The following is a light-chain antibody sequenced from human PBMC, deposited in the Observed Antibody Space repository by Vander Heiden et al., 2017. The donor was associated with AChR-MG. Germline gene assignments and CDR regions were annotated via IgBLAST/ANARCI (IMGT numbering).Light chain of an antibody. Sequence: QSALTQPASVSGSPGQSITISCSGTSSDVGAYEYVSWYQQYPGKGPQLMIYDVRNRPSGVSNRFSGSKSGNTASLTISGLQAEDEADYYCSSYTSSSLYVFGTGTKVTVL. CDR3: SSYTSSSLYV. CDR1: SSDVGAYEY. V-gene: IGLV2-14*03. CDR2: DVR. J-gene: IGLJ1*01.